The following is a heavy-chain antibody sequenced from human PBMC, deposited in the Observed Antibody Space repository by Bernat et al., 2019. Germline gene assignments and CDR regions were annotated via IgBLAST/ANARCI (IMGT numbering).Heavy chain of an antibody. CDR2: ISSSSRYI. CDR1: GCPCRSHS. Sequence: GGGGVRRGGALRLSCAGRGCPCRSHSVHWVRPAPGKGLEWVSSISSSSRYIYYADSVKGRFTISRANAKNSLYLQMNSLSAEDTAVYYCAGEHRDPWGQGTLVTVSS. CDR3: AGEHRDP. J-gene: IGHJ5*02. V-gene: IGHV3-21*01.